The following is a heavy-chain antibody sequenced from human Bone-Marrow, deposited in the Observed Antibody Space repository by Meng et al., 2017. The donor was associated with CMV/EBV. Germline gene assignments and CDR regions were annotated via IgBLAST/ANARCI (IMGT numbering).Heavy chain of an antibody. CDR2: INHSGST. V-gene: IGHV4-34*01. J-gene: IGHJ6*02. Sequence: SEPLSLTCAVQGGSFSGYYWSWIRQPPGKGLEWIGEINHSGSTNYNPSLKSRVTISVDTSKNQFSLKLSSVTAADTAVYYCARDHAAYYGSGSYGMDVWGQGTTVTVSS. CDR1: GGSFSGYY. D-gene: IGHD3-10*01. CDR3: ARDHAAYYGSGSYGMDV.